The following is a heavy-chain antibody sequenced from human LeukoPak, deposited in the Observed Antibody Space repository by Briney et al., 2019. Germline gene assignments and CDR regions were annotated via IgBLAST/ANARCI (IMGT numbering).Heavy chain of an antibody. D-gene: IGHD3/OR15-3a*01. Sequence: GGSLRLSCAASGFTFSSYEMNWVRQAPGKGLEWISYISSSGATKYYADSVKGRFTFSRDNAKNSLYLQMNSLRAEDTALYYCARDGDWFGAFDIWGQGAMVTVSS. V-gene: IGHV3-48*03. CDR3: ARDGDWFGAFDI. CDR1: GFTFSSYE. CDR2: ISSSGATK. J-gene: IGHJ3*02.